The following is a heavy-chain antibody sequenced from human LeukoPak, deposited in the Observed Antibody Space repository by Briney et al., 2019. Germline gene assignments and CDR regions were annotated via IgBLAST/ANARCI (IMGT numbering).Heavy chain of an antibody. Sequence: ASVKVPCKTSGYTFTSYYMHWVRQAPGQGLEWMGMINPRGGSTSHAQKFQGRVTMTRDTSTSTVYMELSSLTSEDTAVYYCARGTISGSYYYGMDVWGQGTTVTVSS. D-gene: IGHD1-26*01. V-gene: IGHV1-46*01. CDR2: INPRGGST. CDR3: ARGTISGSYYYGMDV. J-gene: IGHJ6*02. CDR1: GYTFTSYY.